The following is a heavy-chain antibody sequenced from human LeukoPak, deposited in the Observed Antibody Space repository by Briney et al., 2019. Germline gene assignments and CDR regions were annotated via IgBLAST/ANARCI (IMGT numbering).Heavy chain of an antibody. D-gene: IGHD6-13*01. Sequence: GASVKVSCKASGYTFTGYYMHWVRQAPGQGLEWMGWINPNSGNTGNAQKFQGRVTMTRNTSISTAYMELTSLTSEDTAVYFCARIAAPGNRRLNFWGQGTLVTVSS. V-gene: IGHV1-8*02. CDR1: GYTFTGYY. CDR2: INPNSGNT. J-gene: IGHJ4*02. CDR3: ARIAAPGNRRLNF.